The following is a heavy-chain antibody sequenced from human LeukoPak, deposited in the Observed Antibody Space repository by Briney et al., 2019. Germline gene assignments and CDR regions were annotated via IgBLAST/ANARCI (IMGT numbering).Heavy chain of an antibody. V-gene: IGHV4-59*07. J-gene: IGHJ4*02. CDR1: GGSISSYY. CDR3: ARVLRPMASQYYFDY. D-gene: IGHD3-10*01. CDR2: IYYSGTT. Sequence: PSDTLSLTCTVSGGSISSYYWSWLRQPPGKGLEWMGYIYYSGTTSYNPSVKTRVTISIDTSKNQFSLKLSSVTAADTAVYYCARVLRPMASQYYFDYWGQGTLVTVSS.